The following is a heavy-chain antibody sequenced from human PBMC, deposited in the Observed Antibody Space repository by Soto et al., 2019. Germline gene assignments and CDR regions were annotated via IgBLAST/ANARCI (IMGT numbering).Heavy chain of an antibody. CDR2: ISNHGRNI. D-gene: IGHD2-15*01. Sequence: GGSLRLSCAASGFTFGSYEMHWVRQAPGKGLEWVSDISNHGRNIYYADSVKGRFTISRDNAKNSLYLQMSSLRAEDTDVYYCERDSKVAANYYYGMDVWGQGTTVTVSS. CDR1: GFTFGSYE. CDR3: ERDSKVAANYYYGMDV. J-gene: IGHJ6*02. V-gene: IGHV3-48*03.